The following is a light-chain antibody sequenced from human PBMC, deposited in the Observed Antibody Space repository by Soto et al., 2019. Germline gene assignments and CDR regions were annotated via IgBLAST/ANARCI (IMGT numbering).Light chain of an antibody. J-gene: IGLJ2*01. Sequence: QSVLTQPASVSGSPGQSITISCTGTSSDVGGHNYVSWYQQHPGKAPKLMIYEVNNRPSGVSDRFSGSKAGNTASLTISGLQAEDEADYYCSSFTSITTLVVFGGGTQLTVL. CDR1: SSDVGGHNY. CDR2: EVN. V-gene: IGLV2-14*01. CDR3: SSFTSITTLVV.